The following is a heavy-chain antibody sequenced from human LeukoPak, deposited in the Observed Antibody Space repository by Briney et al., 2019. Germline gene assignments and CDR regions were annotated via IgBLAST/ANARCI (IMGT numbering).Heavy chain of an antibody. J-gene: IGHJ4*02. CDR2: INQSGST. Sequence: SETLSLTCAVYGGSFSGYYWSWIRQPPGKGLEWIGEINQSGSTNYNPSLKSRVTISVDTSKNQFSLKLSSVTAADTAVYYCARIYLVGAIDYWGQGTLVTVSS. D-gene: IGHD1-26*01. V-gene: IGHV4-34*01. CDR3: ARIYLVGAIDY. CDR1: GGSFSGYY.